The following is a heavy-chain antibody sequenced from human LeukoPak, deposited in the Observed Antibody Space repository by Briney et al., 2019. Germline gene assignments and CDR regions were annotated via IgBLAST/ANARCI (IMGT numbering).Heavy chain of an antibody. CDR3: ARGDIVVVPAAIPVDFDY. V-gene: IGHV3-21*01. CDR1: GFTFSSYS. Sequence: GGSLRLSCAASGFTFSSYSMNWVRQAPGKGLEWVSSISSSSGYIYYADSVKGRFTISRDNAKNSLYLQMNSLRAEDTAVYYCARGDIVVVPAAIPVDFDYWGQGTLVTVSS. D-gene: IGHD2-2*02. CDR2: ISSSSGYI. J-gene: IGHJ4*02.